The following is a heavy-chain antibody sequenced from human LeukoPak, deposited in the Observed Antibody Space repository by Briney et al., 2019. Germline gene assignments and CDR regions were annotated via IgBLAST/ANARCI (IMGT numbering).Heavy chain of an antibody. CDR1: GYTFTGYY. V-gene: IGHV1-2*02. CDR3: ARGTLGYCSSTRCYGAHYFDY. CDR2: INPNSGGT. Sequence: ASVKVSCKASGYTFTGYYMHWVRQAPGQGLEWMGWINPNSGGTNYAQKFQGRVTMTRDTSISTAYMELSRLRSDDTAVYYCARGTLGYCSSTRCYGAHYFDYWGQGTLVTVSS. D-gene: IGHD2-2*01. J-gene: IGHJ4*02.